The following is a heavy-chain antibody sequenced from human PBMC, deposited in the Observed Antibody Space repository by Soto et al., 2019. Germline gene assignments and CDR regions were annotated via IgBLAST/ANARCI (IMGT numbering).Heavy chain of an antibody. Sequence: TLSLTYTVSGVTSSCGYYYLSRNRQPPGKGLEWIGYIYYSGSTYYNPSLKSRVTISVDTSKNQFSLKLSSVTAADTAVYYCARDAMTTMALDPWGQGTLV. J-gene: IGHJ5*02. CDR1: GVTSSCGYYY. CDR2: IYYSGST. CDR3: ARDAMTTMALDP. V-gene: IGHV4-30-4*01. D-gene: IGHD3-10*01.